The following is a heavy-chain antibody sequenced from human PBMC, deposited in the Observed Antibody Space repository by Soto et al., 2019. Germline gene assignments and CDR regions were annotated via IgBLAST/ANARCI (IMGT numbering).Heavy chain of an antibody. J-gene: IGHJ4*02. D-gene: IGHD6-6*01. CDR2: IIPILGIA. CDR1: GGTFSSYT. Sequence: QVQLVQSGAEVKKPGASVKVSCKASGGTFSSYTISWERQAPGQGLEWMGRIIPILGIANYAQKFQGRVTITADKSTSTAYMELSSLRSEDTAVYYCVCSSSGYFDYWGQGTLVTVSS. CDR3: VCSSSGYFDY. V-gene: IGHV1-69*02.